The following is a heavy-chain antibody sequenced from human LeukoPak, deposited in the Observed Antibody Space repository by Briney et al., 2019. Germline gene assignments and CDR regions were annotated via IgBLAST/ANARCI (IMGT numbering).Heavy chain of an antibody. J-gene: IGHJ4*02. CDR2: IYYSGST. D-gene: IGHD2-21*02. CDR1: GGSISSGDKY. V-gene: IGHV4-30-4*01. CDR3: ARVTRWAGLDF. Sequence: SETLSLTCNVSGGSISSGDKYGSWIRQPPGKGLEWIVYIYYSGSTYYNPSLKSRLTISVDTSENQFSLHLTSVTAADTAVYFCARVTRWAGLDFWGQGTLVTVSS.